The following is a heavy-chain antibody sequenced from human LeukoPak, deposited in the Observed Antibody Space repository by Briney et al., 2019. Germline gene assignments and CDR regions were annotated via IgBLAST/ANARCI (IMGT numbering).Heavy chain of an antibody. D-gene: IGHD3-22*01. CDR1: GYTLTELS. J-gene: IGHJ6*02. CDR2: FDPEDGGT. CDR3: ATRKTQYYYDSSASPLGMDV. Sequence: ASVKVSCKVSGYTLTELSMHWVRQAPGKGLEWMGGFDPEDGGTIYAQKFQGRVTMTEDTSTDTAYMELSSLRSEDTAVYYCATRKTQYYYDSSASPLGMDVWGQGTTVTVSS. V-gene: IGHV1-24*01.